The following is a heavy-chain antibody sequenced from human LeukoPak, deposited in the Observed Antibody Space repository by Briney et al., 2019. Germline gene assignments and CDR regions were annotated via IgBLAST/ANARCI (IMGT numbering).Heavy chain of an antibody. D-gene: IGHD6-13*01. CDR2: ISTYSGNT. V-gene: IGHV1-18*01. Sequence: ASVTVSCKASGYSFSVYGISWVRQAPGQGLEWIGWISTYSGNTNYAHNLQGRITVTTETSTSTAYMELRSLRSDDTAVYYCARVGAAPGHFDYWGQGTQLTVSP. CDR1: GYSFSVYG. CDR3: ARVGAAPGHFDY. J-gene: IGHJ4*02.